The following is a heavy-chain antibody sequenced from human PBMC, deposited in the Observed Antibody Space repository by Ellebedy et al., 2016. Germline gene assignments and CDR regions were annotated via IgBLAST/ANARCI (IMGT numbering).Heavy chain of an antibody. CDR3: ARGKGLQLCFIYYFDY. V-gene: IGHV1-3*01. Sequence: ASVKVSCXASGYTFTGYPIHWVRQVPGQRFEWMGWIDGGSGKTKYSEKFQGRVTITRDTSASRVYLDLSSLRPEDTAVYYCARGKGLQLCFIYYFDYWGQGTQVTVSS. CDR1: GYTFTGYP. J-gene: IGHJ4*02. CDR2: IDGGSGKT. D-gene: IGHD2-21*02.